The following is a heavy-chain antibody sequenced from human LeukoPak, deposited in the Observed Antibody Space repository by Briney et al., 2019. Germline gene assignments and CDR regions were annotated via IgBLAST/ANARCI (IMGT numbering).Heavy chain of an antibody. Sequence: SETLSLTCAVYGGSFSGYYWSWIRQPPGKGLEWIGYIYYSGSTNYNPSLKSRVTISVDTSKNQFSLKLSSVTAADTAVYYCARDGYSGSYYDGYGMDVWGQGTTVTVSS. CDR2: IYYSGST. J-gene: IGHJ6*02. CDR3: ARDGYSGSYYDGYGMDV. CDR1: GGSFSGYY. V-gene: IGHV4-59*01. D-gene: IGHD1-26*01.